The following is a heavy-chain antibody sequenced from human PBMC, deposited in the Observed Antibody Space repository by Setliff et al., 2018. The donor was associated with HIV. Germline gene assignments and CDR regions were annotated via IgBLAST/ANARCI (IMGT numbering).Heavy chain of an antibody. D-gene: IGHD6-13*01. Sequence: GGSLRLSCAASGFTFSTYPMSWVRQAPGKGLEWVSGISSSGGTIKYADSVRGRFTISRDNAENSLFLQMTGLRPEDTAMYYCARDRWFSNNWYSDYWGQGTLVTVSS. CDR3: ARDRWFSNNWYSDY. CDR2: ISSSGGTI. J-gene: IGHJ4*02. V-gene: IGHV3-48*04. CDR1: GFTFSTYP.